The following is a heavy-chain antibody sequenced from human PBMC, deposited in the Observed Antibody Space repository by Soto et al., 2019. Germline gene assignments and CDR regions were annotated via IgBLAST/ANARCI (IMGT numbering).Heavy chain of an antibody. CDR1: GGSFSGYY. V-gene: IGHV4-34*01. Sequence: SSDTLSLTCAVYGGSFSGYYWSWIRQPPGKGLEWIGEINHSGSTNYNPSLKSRVTISVDTSKDQFSLKLSSVTAADTAVYYCAREGGDGFDPWGQGTPVTVSS. CDR2: INHSGST. J-gene: IGHJ5*02. CDR3: AREGGDGFDP. D-gene: IGHD3-16*01.